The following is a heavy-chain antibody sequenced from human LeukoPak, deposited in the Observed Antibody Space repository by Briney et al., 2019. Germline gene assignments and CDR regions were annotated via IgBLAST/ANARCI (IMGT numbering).Heavy chain of an antibody. D-gene: IGHD2-2*01. CDR3: ARGLPAVLTNWFDP. V-gene: IGHV1-2*02. J-gene: IGHJ5*02. CDR2: INPNSGGT. Sequence: ASVKVSCKASGYTFTGYYMHWVRQAPGQGLEWMGWINPNSGGTNYAQKFQGRVTMTRDTSISTAYMELGRLRSDDTAVYYCARGLPAVLTNWFDPWGQGTLVTVSS. CDR1: GYTFTGYY.